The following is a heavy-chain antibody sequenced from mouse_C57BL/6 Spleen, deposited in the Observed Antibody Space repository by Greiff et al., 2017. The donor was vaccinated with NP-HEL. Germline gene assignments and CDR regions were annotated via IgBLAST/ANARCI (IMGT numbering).Heavy chain of an antibody. Sequence: EVQRVESEGGLVQPGSSMKLSCTASGFTFSDYYMAWVRQVPEKGLEWVANINYDGSSTYYLDSLKSRFIISRDNAKNILYLQMSSLKSEDTATYYCAREGWYYYAMDYWGQGTSVTVSS. CDR2: INYDGSST. V-gene: IGHV5-16*01. CDR3: AREGWYYYAMDY. D-gene: IGHD1-1*02. J-gene: IGHJ4*01. CDR1: GFTFSDYY.